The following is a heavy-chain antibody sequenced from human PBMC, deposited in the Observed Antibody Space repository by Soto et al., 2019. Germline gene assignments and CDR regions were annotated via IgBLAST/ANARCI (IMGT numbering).Heavy chain of an antibody. CDR3: ARDKYYYDSSGYPFYDAFDI. CDR1: GGTFSSYA. D-gene: IGHD3-22*01. J-gene: IGHJ3*02. V-gene: IGHV1-69*13. CDR2: IIPIFGTA. Sequence: GASVKVSCKASGGTFSSYAISWVRQAPGQGLEWMGGIIPIFGTANYAQKFQGRVTITADESTSTAYMELSSLRSEDTAVYYCARDKYYYDSSGYPFYDAFDIWGQGTMVTV.